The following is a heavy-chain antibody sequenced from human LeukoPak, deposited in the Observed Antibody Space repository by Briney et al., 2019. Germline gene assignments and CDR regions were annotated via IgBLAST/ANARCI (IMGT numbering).Heavy chain of an antibody. J-gene: IGHJ3*02. D-gene: IGHD3-22*01. CDR2: FYYSGST. Sequence: PSETLSLTCTVSGGSISSSSYYWGWIRQPPGKGLEWIGSFYYSGSTYYNPSLKSRVTISVDTSKNQFSLKLSSVTAADTAVYYCARTAYYYDSSGYTNDAFDIWGQGTMVTVSS. CDR3: ARTAYYYDSSGYTNDAFDI. V-gene: IGHV4-39*01. CDR1: GGSISSSSYY.